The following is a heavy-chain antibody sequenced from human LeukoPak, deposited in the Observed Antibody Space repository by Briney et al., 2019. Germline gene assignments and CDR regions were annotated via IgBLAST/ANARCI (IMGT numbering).Heavy chain of an antibody. Sequence: PSETLSLTCAVYGGSFSGYYWSWIRQPPGKGLEWIGEINHSGSTNYNPSLKSRVTISVDTSKNQFSLKLSSVTAADTAVYYCTRGGNWNYVFLDYWGQGTLVTVSS. J-gene: IGHJ4*02. CDR3: TRGGNWNYVFLDY. V-gene: IGHV4-34*01. CDR2: INHSGST. CDR1: GGSFSGYY. D-gene: IGHD1-7*01.